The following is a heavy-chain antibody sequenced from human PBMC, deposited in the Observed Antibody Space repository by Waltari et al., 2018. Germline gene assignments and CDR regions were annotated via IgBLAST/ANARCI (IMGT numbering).Heavy chain of an antibody. CDR3: ERAGSYRFDY. CDR2: IKFDGSII. D-gene: IGHD3-10*01. J-gene: IGHJ4*02. Sequence: EVQLVESGGGLVQPGGSLRLSCVGSGLTFGSYWMHWVRQAPGKGLEWVSRIKFDGSIINYADSVKGRFTISRDNAKNTLYLQMNNVRAEDTAVYYCERAGSYRFDYWGQGTLVTVSS. V-gene: IGHV3-74*01. CDR1: GLTFGSYW.